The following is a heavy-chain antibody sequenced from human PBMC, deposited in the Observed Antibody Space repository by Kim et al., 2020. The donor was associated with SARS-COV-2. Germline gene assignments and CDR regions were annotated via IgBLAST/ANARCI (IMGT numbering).Heavy chain of an antibody. Sequence: GGSLRLSCTASGFTFGNYAMSWFRQAPGKGLEWVGFISSEAYGGSSAYAASGKGRFTISRDESKSIAYLQMNSLKTEDGAVYYCTRGERFTIFGVVNDAFDIWGQGTMVTVSS. J-gene: IGHJ3*02. V-gene: IGHV3-49*03. CDR2: ISSEAYGGSS. CDR1: GFTFGNYA. D-gene: IGHD3-3*01. CDR3: TRGERFTIFGVVNDAFDI.